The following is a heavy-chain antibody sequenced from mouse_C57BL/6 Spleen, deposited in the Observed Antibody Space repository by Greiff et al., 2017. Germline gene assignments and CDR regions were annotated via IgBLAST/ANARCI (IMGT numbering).Heavy chain of an antibody. CDR2: IHPNSGST. V-gene: IGHV1-64*01. Sequence: QVQLQQSGAELVKPGASVKLSCKASGYTFTSYWMHWVKQRPGKGLEWIGMIHPNSGSTNYNEKFKSKATLTVTKSSSTAYMHLSSLSSEDSAVYYCAPTVVAPYYAIDYWGQGTSVTVSS. D-gene: IGHD1-1*01. CDR3: APTVVAPYYAIDY. J-gene: IGHJ4*01. CDR1: GYTFTSYW.